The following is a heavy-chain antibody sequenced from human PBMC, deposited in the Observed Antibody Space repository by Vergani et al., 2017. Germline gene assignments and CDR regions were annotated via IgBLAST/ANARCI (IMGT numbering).Heavy chain of an antibody. CDR3: ARVNTETNCHLYYYYYMDV. D-gene: IGHD4-11*01. Sequence: QVQLQQWGGGLLKPSETLSLTCVVNGGSFTSYHWTWIRQSPGEGLEWVGDIDHTGRPDYNPSLKSRLTMSVDKSRNQISLTLNSVTATDTAIYFCARVNTETNCHLYYYYYMDVWGQGTAVTVS. J-gene: IGHJ6*03. V-gene: IGHV4-34*01. CDR1: GGSFTSYH. CDR2: IDHTGRP.